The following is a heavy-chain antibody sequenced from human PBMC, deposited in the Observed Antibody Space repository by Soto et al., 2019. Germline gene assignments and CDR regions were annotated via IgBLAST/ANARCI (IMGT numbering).Heavy chain of an antibody. CDR2: IIPIFGTA. CDR1: GGTFSSYA. V-gene: IGHV1-69*12. CDR3: ATESRYCSGGSCYFLTGLDY. D-gene: IGHD2-15*01. Sequence: QVQLVQSGAEVKKPGSSVKVSCKASGGTFSSYAISWVRQAPGQGLEWMGGIIPIFGTANYAQKFQGRVTTTAQDATGRAYMDLRSLRYEDTAVYHSATESRYCSGGSCYFLTGLDYWGQGTLVTVSS. J-gene: IGHJ4*02.